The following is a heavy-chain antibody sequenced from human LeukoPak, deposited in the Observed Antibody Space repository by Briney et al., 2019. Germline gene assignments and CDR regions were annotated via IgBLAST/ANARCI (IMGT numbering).Heavy chain of an antibody. CDR3: ARLKFYDSTGYSPGYCMDV. Sequence: SETLSLTCTVSGGSIISNYWSWIRQSAGTGLEWIGRIYGSGITDYNPSLKSRVTMSLDTSRKQFSLRLTSVTAADTAVYYCARLKFYDSTGYSPGYCMDVWGKGTTGSVFS. CDR2: IYGSGIT. CDR1: GGSIISNY. D-gene: IGHD3-22*01. V-gene: IGHV4-4*07. J-gene: IGHJ6*03.